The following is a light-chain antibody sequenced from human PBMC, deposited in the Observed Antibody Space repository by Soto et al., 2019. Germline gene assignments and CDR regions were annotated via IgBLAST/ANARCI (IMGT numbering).Light chain of an antibody. CDR2: GAS. J-gene: IGKJ5*01. CDR1: QSVHAF. CDR3: HQRSNWPPDT. Sequence: ESVLTQFSNTPSLSPGEGAPLPLQVGQSVHAFLAWYQQKPGQAPRLLIYGASTRATGVPARFSGSGSGTDFTLTISSLEPEDFAFDFCHQRSNWPPDTFGQGTRLEIK. V-gene: IGKV3-11*01.